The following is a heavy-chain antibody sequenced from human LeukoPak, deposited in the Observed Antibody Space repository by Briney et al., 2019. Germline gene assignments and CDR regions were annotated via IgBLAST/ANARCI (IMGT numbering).Heavy chain of an antibody. CDR1: GGSVSSGSYY. CDR3: ARGVLLRSFDI. Sequence: SETLSLTCTVSGGSVSSGSYYWSWIRQPPGKGLEWIGYTYYSGSTNYNPSLKSRVTISVDTSKNQFSLKLSSVTAADTAVYYCARGVLLRSFDIWGQGTMVTVSS. D-gene: IGHD2-21*01. CDR2: TYYSGST. V-gene: IGHV4-61*01. J-gene: IGHJ3*02.